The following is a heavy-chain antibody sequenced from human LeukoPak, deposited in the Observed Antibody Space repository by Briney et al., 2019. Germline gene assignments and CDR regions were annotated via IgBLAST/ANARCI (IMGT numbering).Heavy chain of an antibody. V-gene: IGHV1-18*01. CDR1: GYTFTSYG. CDR2: ISAYNGNT. J-gene: IGHJ3*02. Sequence: ASVKVSCKASGYTFTSYGISWVRQAPGQGLEWMGWISAYNGNTNYAQKFQGRVTMTRNTSISTAYMELSSLRSEDTAVYYCARGGAMADAFDIWGQGTMVTVSS. CDR3: ARGGAMADAFDI. D-gene: IGHD5-24*01.